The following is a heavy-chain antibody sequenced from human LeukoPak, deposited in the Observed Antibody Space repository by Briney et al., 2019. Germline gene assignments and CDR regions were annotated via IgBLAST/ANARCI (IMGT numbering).Heavy chain of an antibody. Sequence: PGGSLRLSCAASGFTFSSYAMSWVRQAPGKGLEWVSAISGSGGSTYYADSVKGRFTISRDNSKNTLYLQMNSLRAEDTAVYYCARFYGDETDFDYWGQGTLVTVSS. D-gene: IGHD4-17*01. CDR3: ARFYGDETDFDY. V-gene: IGHV3-23*01. CDR1: GFTFSSYA. J-gene: IGHJ4*02. CDR2: ISGSGGST.